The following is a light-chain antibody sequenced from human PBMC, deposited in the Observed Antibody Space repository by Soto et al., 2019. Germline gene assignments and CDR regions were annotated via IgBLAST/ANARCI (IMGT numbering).Light chain of an antibody. CDR2: DVN. CDR1: SSDVGGYNY. Sequence: QSALTQPASVSGSPGQSITISCTGTSSDVGGYNYVSWYQQHPGKAPKLMIYDVNDRPSGVSHRFSGSKSGNTASLSISGLQPEDEADYYCSSYTSSTTDVFGTGTRSPS. V-gene: IGLV2-14*03. J-gene: IGLJ1*01. CDR3: SSYTSSTTDV.